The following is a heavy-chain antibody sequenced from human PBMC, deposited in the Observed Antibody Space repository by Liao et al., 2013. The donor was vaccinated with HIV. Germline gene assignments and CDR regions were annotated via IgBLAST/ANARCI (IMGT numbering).Heavy chain of an antibody. CDR3: AREFGGFDH. CDR2: IYYRGST. J-gene: IGHJ4*02. V-gene: IGHV4-59*01. D-gene: IGHD3-16*01. Sequence: QVQLQESGPGLVKPSETLSLTCTVSAGSMSSYYWSWIRQPPGKGLEWIGYIYYRGSTNYNPSLKSRVTISVDTSKNQFSLNLNSVTAADTAVYYCAREFGGFDHWGQGTLVTVSS. CDR1: AGSMSSYY.